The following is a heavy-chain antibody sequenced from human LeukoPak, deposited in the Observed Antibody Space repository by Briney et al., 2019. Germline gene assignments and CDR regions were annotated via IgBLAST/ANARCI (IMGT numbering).Heavy chain of an antibody. V-gene: IGHV4-34*01. CDR1: GGSFSGYY. Sequence: SETLSLTCAVYGGSFSGYYWSWIRQPPGKGLEWIGEINHSGSTNYNPSLKSRVTISVDTSKNQFSLQLSSVTAADTAVYYCARESYYDSSGHDAFDIWGQGTMVTVSS. J-gene: IGHJ3*02. D-gene: IGHD3-22*01. CDR2: INHSGST. CDR3: ARESYYDSSGHDAFDI.